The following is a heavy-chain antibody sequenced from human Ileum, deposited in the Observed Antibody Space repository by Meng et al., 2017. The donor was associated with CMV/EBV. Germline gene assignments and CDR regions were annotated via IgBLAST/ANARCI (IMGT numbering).Heavy chain of an antibody. CDR2: VYSSGST. Sequence: QVQLQASGPGLVKPSETVSLTCTFSGGSISGYYWSWIRQPATKGLEWIGRVYSSGSTDYNPSLQSRVTMSVDTSKNQFSLKLSSVTAADTAVYFCARGSSSWAFDYWGQGTLVTVSS. CDR3: ARGSSSWAFDY. J-gene: IGHJ4*02. CDR1: GGSISGYY. D-gene: IGHD2-2*01. V-gene: IGHV4-4*07.